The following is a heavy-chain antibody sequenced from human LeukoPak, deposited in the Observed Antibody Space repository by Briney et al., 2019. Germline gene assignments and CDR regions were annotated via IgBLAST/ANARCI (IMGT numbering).Heavy chain of an antibody. CDR2: LSEGGTTS. D-gene: IGHD5-18*01. CDR1: GFTFSSYV. Sequence: GGSLRLSCTGSGFTFSSYVMNWVRQAPGKGLEWVSTLSEGGTTSYYADSVKGRFTVYRDNSQNTLYLEMNSLRGDDTALYFCSFSPWEYNYGSAYWGKGTRVMVSA. J-gene: IGHJ4*02. CDR3: SFSPWEYNYGSAY. V-gene: IGHV3-23*01.